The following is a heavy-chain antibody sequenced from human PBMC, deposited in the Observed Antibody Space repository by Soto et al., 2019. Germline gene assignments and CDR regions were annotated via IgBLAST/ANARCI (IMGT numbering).Heavy chain of an antibody. V-gene: IGHV3-21*01. CDR1: GFTFSSYS. J-gene: IGHJ3*02. CDR2: ITTYSTSI. Sequence: EVQLVESGGGLVKPGGSLRLSCAASGFTFSSYSMNWVRQAPGEGLEWVSSITTYSTSIYYPDSVKGRFTISRDNAKNSLFLQMNSLIAEDTAVYYCARGYGDYIPDAFNIWGQGTMVTVSS. D-gene: IGHD4-17*01. CDR3: ARGYGDYIPDAFNI.